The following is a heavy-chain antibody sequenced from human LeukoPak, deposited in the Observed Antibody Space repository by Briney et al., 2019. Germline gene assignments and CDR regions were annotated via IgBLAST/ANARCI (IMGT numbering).Heavy chain of an antibody. J-gene: IGHJ5*02. CDR3: AKDMGGSGRNWASNWFDP. V-gene: IGHV3-43*02. CDR1: GFTFGDYP. Sequence: PGGSLRLSCAASGFTFGDYPMHWIRQTPGQGLEWVSLISPDGGRSFQADSVRGRSTISRDNSKNSLYLQMNSLRSEDTALYYCAKDMGGSGRNWASNWFDPWGQGTLVTVSS. CDR2: ISPDGGRS. D-gene: IGHD1-26*01.